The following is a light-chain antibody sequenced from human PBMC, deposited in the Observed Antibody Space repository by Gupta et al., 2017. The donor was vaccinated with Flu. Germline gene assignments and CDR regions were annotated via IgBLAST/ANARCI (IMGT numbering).Light chain of an antibody. CDR1: QSVGSW. V-gene: IGKV1-5*03. CDR3: LQHGYYWT. J-gene: IGKJ1*01. CDR2: KAS. Sequence: DIQMTQSLSTLPASVGDRVTITCRASQSVGSWLAWYQHKSGKAPKLLIYKASSLESGVPSRFSGSGSGTEFTLTINNLQTDDFATYYCLQHGYYWTFGQGTKVEVK.